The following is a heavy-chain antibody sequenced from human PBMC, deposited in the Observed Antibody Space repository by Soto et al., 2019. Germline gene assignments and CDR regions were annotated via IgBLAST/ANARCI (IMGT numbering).Heavy chain of an antibody. D-gene: IGHD3-22*01. V-gene: IGHV5-10-1*01. CDR1: GYSFTSYW. J-gene: IGHJ5*02. CDR3: ARHGTPITMIVVAQQLTEYNWFDP. Sequence: PGESLKISCKGSGYSFTSYWISWVRQMPGKGLEWMGRIDPSDSYTNYSPSFQGHVTISADKSISTAYLQWSSLKASDTAMYYCARHGTPITMIVVAQQLTEYNWFDPWGQGTLVTVSS. CDR2: IDPSDSYT.